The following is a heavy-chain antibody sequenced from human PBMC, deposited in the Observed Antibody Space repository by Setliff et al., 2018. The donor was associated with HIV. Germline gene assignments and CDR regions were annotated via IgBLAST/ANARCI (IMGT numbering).Heavy chain of an antibody. Sequence: PGGSLRLSCAASGFTLRTYWMSWVRQTPGKGLEWVASVTPDGGDKYYANSMRGRFTISRDNGKNAVYLQMNSLRADDTAVYFCARPTNIDTLYYGSQTFYMYYYGLDVWGQGTTVTVSS. V-gene: IGHV3-7*01. CDR2: VTPDGGDK. CDR3: ARPTNIDTLYYGSQTFYMYYYGLDV. D-gene: IGHD1-26*01. J-gene: IGHJ6*02. CDR1: GFTLRTYW.